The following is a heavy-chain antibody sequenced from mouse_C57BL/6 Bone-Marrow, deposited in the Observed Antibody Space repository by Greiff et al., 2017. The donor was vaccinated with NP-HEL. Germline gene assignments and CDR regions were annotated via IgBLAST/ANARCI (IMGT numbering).Heavy chain of an antibody. CDR1: GYTFTDYY. D-gene: IGHD2-4*01. CDR3: ARGLYDYDGAWFAY. CDR2: IYPGSGNT. Sequence: VQLQQSGAELVRPGASVKLSCKASGYTFTDYYINWVKQRPGQGLEWIARIYPGSGNTYYNEKFKGKATLTAEKSSSTAYMQLSSLTSEDSAVYFCARGLYDYDGAWFAYWGQGTLVTVSA. V-gene: IGHV1-76*01. J-gene: IGHJ3*01.